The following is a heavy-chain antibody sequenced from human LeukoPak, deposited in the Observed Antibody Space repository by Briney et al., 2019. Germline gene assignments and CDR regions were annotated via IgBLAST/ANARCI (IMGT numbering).Heavy chain of an antibody. CDR2: MYLSGTT. V-gene: IGHV4-4*02. D-gene: IGHD3-22*01. CDR1: GDSINSLDL. J-gene: IGHJ4*02. Sequence: PSGTLSLTCTVSGDSINSLDLWSWVRQPPGKGLEWIGEMYLSGTTHSNPSVKSRVTISIDKPKNQSFLNLSSVTAADTAVYYCAGLVGRYSSGLYYYYFDYWGQGTLVTVSS. CDR3: AGLVGRYSSGLYYYYFDY.